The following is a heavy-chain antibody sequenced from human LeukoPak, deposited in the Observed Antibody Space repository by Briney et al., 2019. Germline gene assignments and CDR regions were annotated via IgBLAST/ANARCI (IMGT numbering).Heavy chain of an antibody. CDR1: GFTFSSYG. CDR2: IWYDGGNK. Sequence: GRSLRLSCAASGFTFSSYGMHWVRQAPGKGLGWVAVIWYDGGNKYYADSVKGRFTTSRDNSKNTLYLQMNSQRAEDTAVYYCAKDGFSLPQYMDVWGKGTTVTVSS. V-gene: IGHV3-33*06. J-gene: IGHJ6*03. CDR3: AKDGFSLPQYMDV. D-gene: IGHD3-3*02.